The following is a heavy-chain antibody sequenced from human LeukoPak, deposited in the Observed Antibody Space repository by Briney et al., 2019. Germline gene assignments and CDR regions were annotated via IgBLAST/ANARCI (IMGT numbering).Heavy chain of an antibody. CDR2: IYYSGST. J-gene: IGHJ3*02. D-gene: IGHD3-22*01. Sequence: SETLSLTCAVSGGSISSSSYYWGWIRQPPGKGLEWIGSIYYSGSTYYNLSLKSRVTISVDTSKNQFSLKLSSVTAADTAVYYCARQPTYDSSGASKADAFDIWGQGTMVTVSS. CDR3: ARQPTYDSSGASKADAFDI. V-gene: IGHV4-39*01. CDR1: GGSISSSSYY.